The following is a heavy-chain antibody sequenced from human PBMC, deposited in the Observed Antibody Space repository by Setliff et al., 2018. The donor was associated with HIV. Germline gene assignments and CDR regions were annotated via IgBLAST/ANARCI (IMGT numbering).Heavy chain of an antibody. V-gene: IGHV4-31*03. D-gene: IGHD3-16*02. CDR1: GGPISSGGYY. CDR3: ARAAPYYDYVWGSYRHFDY. J-gene: IGHJ4*02. CDR2: IYYSGST. Sequence: PSETLSLTCTVSGGPISSGGYYWSWIRQHPGKGLEWIGYIYYSGSTYYNPSLKSRVTISVDTSKNQFSLKLSSVTAADTAVYYCARAAPYYDYVWGSYRHFDYWGQGTLVTVS.